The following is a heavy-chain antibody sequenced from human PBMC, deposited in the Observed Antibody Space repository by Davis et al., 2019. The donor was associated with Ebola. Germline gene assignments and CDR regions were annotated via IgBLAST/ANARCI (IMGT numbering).Heavy chain of an antibody. CDR2: IYYSGST. J-gene: IGHJ3*02. V-gene: IGHV4-59*12. CDR3: AREERADQLLFDAFDI. Sequence: MPSETLSLTCTVSGGSISSYYWSWIRQPPGKGLEWIGYIYYSGSTNYNPSLKSRVTISVDTSKNQFSLKLSSVTAADTAVYYCAREERADQLLFDAFDIWGQGTMVTVSS. CDR1: GGSISSYY. D-gene: IGHD2-2*01.